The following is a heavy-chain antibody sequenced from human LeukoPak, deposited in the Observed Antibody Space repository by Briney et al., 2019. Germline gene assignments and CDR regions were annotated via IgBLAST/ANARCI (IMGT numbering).Heavy chain of an antibody. CDR3: ARDQYYYDSSGYYYLGY. CDR1: GGSISSSNSY. CDR2: IYYSGST. J-gene: IGHJ4*02. Sequence: SETLSLTCSVSGGSISSSNSYWGWIRQPPRKGLEWIGTIYYSGSTYYNPSLKSRVTMSVDTSKNQFSLKLSSVTAADTAVYYCARDQYYYDSSGYYYLGYWGQGTLVTVSS. D-gene: IGHD3-22*01. V-gene: IGHV4-39*07.